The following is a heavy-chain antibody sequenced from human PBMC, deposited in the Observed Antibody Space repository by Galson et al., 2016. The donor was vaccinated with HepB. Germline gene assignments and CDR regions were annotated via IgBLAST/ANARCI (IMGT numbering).Heavy chain of an antibody. D-gene: IGHD3-10*01. V-gene: IGHV7-4-1*02. CDR1: GYTFINYY. J-gene: IGHJ3*02. CDR2: INNNTGNS. Sequence: SVKVSCKASGYTFINYYMHWVRQAPGQGLEWMGWINNNTGNSAQGFTGRFVFSLDTPVSTAYLQISSLRPEDTAVYYCARERASGSGRVDGFDIWGQGTMVTVSS. CDR3: ARERASGSGRVDGFDI.